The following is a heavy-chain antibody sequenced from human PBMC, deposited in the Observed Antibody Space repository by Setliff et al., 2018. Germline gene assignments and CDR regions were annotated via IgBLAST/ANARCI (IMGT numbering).Heavy chain of an antibody. CDR3: ARGLHSGTYWGTRPLGLDY. V-gene: IGHV4-59*08. J-gene: IGHJ4*02. Sequence: PSETLSLTCTVSGGSISSYYWSWIRQPPGKGLEWIGYIHPWGGSSESTNYSPSLKSRITISLDKSKSQFSLKLTSVTVADTAVYYCARGLHSGTYWGTRPLGLDYWGQGSLVTVSS. D-gene: IGHD1-26*01. CDR1: GGSISSYY. CDR2: IHPWGGSSEST.